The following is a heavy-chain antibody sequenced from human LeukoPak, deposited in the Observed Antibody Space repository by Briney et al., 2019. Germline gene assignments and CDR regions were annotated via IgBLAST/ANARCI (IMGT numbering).Heavy chain of an antibody. V-gene: IGHV1-8*03. D-gene: IGHD1-26*01. CDR2: MNPHTANT. CDR1: GYTFINYD. J-gene: IGHJ4*02. CDR3: ATRVGPSAFDY. Sequence: ASMKVSCKASGYTFINYDINWVRQATGQGLEWTGWMNPHTANTGYAQKFQGRVTITWNTSISTVYMELSSLRSEDTAVYYCATRVGPSAFDYWGQGTLVTVSS.